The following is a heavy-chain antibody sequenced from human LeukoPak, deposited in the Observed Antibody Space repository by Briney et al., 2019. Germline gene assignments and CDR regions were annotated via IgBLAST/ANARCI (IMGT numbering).Heavy chain of an antibody. D-gene: IGHD3-3*01. CDR1: GGSFSGYS. V-gene: IGHV4-34*01. CDR3: ARGRRSGYYEGSYFDY. CDR2: LNHYGTT. J-gene: IGHJ4*02. Sequence: SETLSLTCAVYGGSFSGYSWTWIRQPPGKGLEWIGELNHYGTTNYNPSLKSRVTISVDTSKNQFSLKLSSVTAADTALYFCARGRRSGYYEGSYFDYWGQGALVTVSS.